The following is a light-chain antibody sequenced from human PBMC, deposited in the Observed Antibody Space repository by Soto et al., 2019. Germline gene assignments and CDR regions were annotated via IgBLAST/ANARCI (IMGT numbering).Light chain of an antibody. Sequence: DIQMTQSPSTLSASVGDRVTITCRASQSIGVLLAWYQQKPGQAPKILIYDASTLESGVPSRFSGSGSGTEFSLTITSLQPDDYATYYCQPYKDFSQTFGQGTRVEVK. CDR3: QPYKDFSQT. CDR2: DAS. V-gene: IGKV1-5*01. J-gene: IGKJ1*01. CDR1: QSIGVL.